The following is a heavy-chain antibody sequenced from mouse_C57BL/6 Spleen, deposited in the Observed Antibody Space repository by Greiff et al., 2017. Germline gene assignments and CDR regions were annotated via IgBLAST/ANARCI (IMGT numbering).Heavy chain of an antibody. Sequence: EVMLVESGGGLVKPGGSLKLSCAASGFTFSSYTMSWVRQTPEKRLGWVATISGGGGNTYYPDSVKGRFTISRDNAKNTLYLQMSSLRSEDTALYYCARHAVLRYFDYWGQGTTLTVSS. CDR2: ISGGGGNT. D-gene: IGHD1-1*01. V-gene: IGHV5-9*01. CDR1: GFTFSSYT. J-gene: IGHJ2*01. CDR3: ARHAVLRYFDY.